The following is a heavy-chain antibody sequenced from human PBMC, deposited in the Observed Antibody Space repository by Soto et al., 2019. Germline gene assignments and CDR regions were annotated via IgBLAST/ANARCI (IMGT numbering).Heavy chain of an antibody. Sequence: QVQLQQWGAGLLKPSETLSLTCAVYGGSFSDFYWNWIRQPPGKGLEWIGEIIHSGRTNYIPSLKSRVTISVDTSKNQFSLKLSSVTAADTAVYYCAYGYNYDHWGQGTLVTVST. CDR1: GGSFSDFY. CDR2: IIHSGRT. J-gene: IGHJ5*02. V-gene: IGHV4-34*12. CDR3: AYGYNYDH. D-gene: IGHD5-12*01.